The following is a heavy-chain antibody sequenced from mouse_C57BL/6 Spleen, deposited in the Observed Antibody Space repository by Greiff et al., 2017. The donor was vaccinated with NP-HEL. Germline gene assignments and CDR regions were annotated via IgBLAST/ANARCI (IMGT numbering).Heavy chain of an antibody. D-gene: IGHD3-2*02. V-gene: IGHV1-50*01. Sequence: QVQLQQSGAELVKPGASVKLSCKASGYTFTSYWMQWVKQRPGQGLEWIGEIDPSDSYTNYNQKFKGKATLTVDTSSSTAYMQLSSLTSEDSAVYYCARSELRLQGDYWGQGTTLTVSS. J-gene: IGHJ2*01. CDR1: GYTFTSYW. CDR2: IDPSDSYT. CDR3: ARSELRLQGDY.